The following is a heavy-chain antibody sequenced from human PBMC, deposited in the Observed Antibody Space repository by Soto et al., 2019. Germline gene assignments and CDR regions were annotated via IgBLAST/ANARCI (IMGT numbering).Heavy chain of an antibody. CDR2: INPGNGDT. Sequence: ASVKVSCKAIGYTFSKFAVHWMRQSPGQSLEWMGWINPGNGDTQYSRNFQGRVTMTRDTSANTAYMELSSLRSEDTAVYYCTRDPLYCDATAACSASKNWFDPWGQGTLVTVSS. V-gene: IGHV1-3*01. CDR3: TRDPLYCDATAACSASKNWFDP. D-gene: IGHD2-21*01. J-gene: IGHJ5*02. CDR1: GYTFSKFA.